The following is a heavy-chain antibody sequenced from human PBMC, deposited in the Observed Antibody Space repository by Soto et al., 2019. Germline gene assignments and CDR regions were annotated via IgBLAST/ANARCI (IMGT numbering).Heavy chain of an antibody. J-gene: IGHJ6*02. CDR2: VDSADGET. CDR3: GTVGRLGSTGASTYGMDV. D-gene: IGHD1-26*01. V-gene: IGHV1-69-2*01. CDR1: GYTFTDYY. Sequence: EVQQVQSGAEVKKPGATVKLSCKVSGYTFTDYYVHWVQQAPGKGLEWMGLVDSADGETIYAEKFQGRVTMTADTSTDTAYMELTSLRSEDAAVYYCGTVGRLGSTGASTYGMDVWGQGTTVTVSS.